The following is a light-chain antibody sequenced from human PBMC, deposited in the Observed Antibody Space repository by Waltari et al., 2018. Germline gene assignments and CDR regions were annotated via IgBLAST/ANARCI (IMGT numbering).Light chain of an antibody. V-gene: IGLV2-14*03. J-gene: IGLJ2*01. CDR3: SSYTSSSTLV. Sequence: QSALTQPASVSGSPGQSITISCTGPSSDVGDYNYVSWYQQHPVKAPKLLIYEVSNRPSGISNRFSGSKSGSTASLTISGLQAEDEADYYCSSYTSSSTLVFGGGTKLTVL. CDR1: SSDVGDYNY. CDR2: EVS.